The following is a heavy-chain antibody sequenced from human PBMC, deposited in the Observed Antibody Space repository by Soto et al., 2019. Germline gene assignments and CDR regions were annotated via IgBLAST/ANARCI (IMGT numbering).Heavy chain of an antibody. CDR3: ARVSADTRTYFFDS. J-gene: IGHJ4*02. Sequence: EVPLVESGGGLVQPGGSLRLSCETSDFVFYDHYMDWVRQAPGKGLEWVGRIRNTASSYSTKFAASVQGRFRISRDNSQHLLYLHMKSLQTEDTAVYYCARVSADTRTYFFDSWGQGALVTVSS. V-gene: IGHV3-72*01. CDR1: DFVFYDHY. D-gene: IGHD5-18*01. CDR2: IRNTASSYST.